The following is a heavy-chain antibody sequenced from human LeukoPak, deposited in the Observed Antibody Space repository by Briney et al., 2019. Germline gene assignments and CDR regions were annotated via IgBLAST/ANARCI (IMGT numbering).Heavy chain of an antibody. V-gene: IGHV4-39*01. J-gene: IGHJ4*02. CDR1: GGSISSSSYY. CDR2: IYYTGST. CDR3: ARRYDSSLDY. D-gene: IGHD3-22*01. Sequence: PSETLSLTCTVSGGSISSSSYYWVWIRQPPGRGLEWIGSIYYTGSTYYRTSLKSRVTISVDTSKNQFSLKLSSVTAADTAVYYRARRYDSSLDYWGQGTLVTVSS.